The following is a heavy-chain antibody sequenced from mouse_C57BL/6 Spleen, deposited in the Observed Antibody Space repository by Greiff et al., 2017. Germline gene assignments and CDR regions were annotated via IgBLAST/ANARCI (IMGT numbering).Heavy chain of an antibody. D-gene: IGHD2-4*01. CDR3: ARSAYDYDRAGFAY. V-gene: IGHV1-85*01. CDR1: GYTFTSYD. CDR2: IYPRDGST. J-gene: IGHJ3*01. Sequence: QVQLQQSGPELVKPGASVKLSCKASGYTFTSYDINWVKQRPGQGLEWIGWIYPRDGSTKYNEKFKGKATLTVDTSSSTAYMELHSLTSEDSAVYFCARSAYDYDRAGFAYWGQGTLVTVSA.